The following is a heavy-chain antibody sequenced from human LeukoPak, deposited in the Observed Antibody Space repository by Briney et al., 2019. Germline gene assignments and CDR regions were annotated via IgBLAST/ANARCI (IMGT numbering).Heavy chain of an antibody. V-gene: IGHV3-21*01. Sequence: GGSLRLSCAASGFTFSSYSMSWVRQAPGKGLEWVSSISSTSSYIYYADSVKGRFTISRDNAKNSLYLQMNSLRAEDTAVYYCARDRIEYSSSSDYYYYYYMDVWGKGTAVTVSS. J-gene: IGHJ6*03. CDR3: ARDRIEYSSSSDYYYYYYMDV. CDR2: ISSTSSYI. D-gene: IGHD6-6*01. CDR1: GFTFSSYS.